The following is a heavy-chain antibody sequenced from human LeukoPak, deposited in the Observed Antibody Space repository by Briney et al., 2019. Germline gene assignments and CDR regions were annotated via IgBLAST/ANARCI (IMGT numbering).Heavy chain of an antibody. V-gene: IGHV3-23*01. CDR3: AKDIGPDYGDYLDY. CDR1: GFTFSSYA. J-gene: IGHJ4*02. CDR2: ISGSGAYT. Sequence: GGSLRLSCAAPGFTFSSYAMAWVRQAPGKGLEWVSAISGSGAYTYYADSVKGRFAISRDSSKNTLHLQMNSLRAEDTAIYYCAKDIGPDYGDYLDYWGQGTLVTVSS. D-gene: IGHD4-17*01.